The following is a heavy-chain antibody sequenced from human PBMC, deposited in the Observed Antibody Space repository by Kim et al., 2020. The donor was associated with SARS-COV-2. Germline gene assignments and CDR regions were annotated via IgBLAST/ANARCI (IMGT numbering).Heavy chain of an antibody. CDR3: ARDAYGSGLYYFDY. Sequence: ADSQKCRFTISRDNSKDTLYLQMNSLRAEDTAVYYCARDAYGSGLYYFDYWGQGTLVTVSS. V-gene: IGHV3-33*01. J-gene: IGHJ4*02. D-gene: IGHD3-10*01.